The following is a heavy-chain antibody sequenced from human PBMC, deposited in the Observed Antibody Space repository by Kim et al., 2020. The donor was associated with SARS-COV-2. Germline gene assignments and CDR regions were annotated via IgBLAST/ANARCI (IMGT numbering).Heavy chain of an antibody. J-gene: IGHJ4*02. V-gene: IGHV3-23*01. CDR2: ISGSGGST. CDR1: GFTFSSYA. D-gene: IGHD3-9*01. CDR3: AKGSNRYFDWLLSERTILGYFDY. Sequence: GGSLRLSCAASGFTFSSYAMSWVRQAPGKGLEWVSAISGSGGSTYYADSVKGRFTISRDNSKNTLYLQMNSLRAEDTAVYYCAKGSNRYFDWLLSERTILGYFDYWGQGTLVTVSS.